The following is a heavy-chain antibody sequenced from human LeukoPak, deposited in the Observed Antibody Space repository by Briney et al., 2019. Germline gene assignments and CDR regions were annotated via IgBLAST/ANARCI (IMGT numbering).Heavy chain of an antibody. Sequence: GGSLRLSCAASGFTFSNAWMSWDRQAPGKGLEWVGRIKSKTDGGTTDYAAPVKGRFTISRDDSKNTLYLQMNSLKTEDTAVYYCTTDALMWELLPSGDYWGQGTLVTVSS. D-gene: IGHD1-26*01. CDR3: TTDALMWELLPSGDY. CDR1: GFTFSNAW. CDR2: IKSKTDGGTT. J-gene: IGHJ4*02. V-gene: IGHV3-15*01.